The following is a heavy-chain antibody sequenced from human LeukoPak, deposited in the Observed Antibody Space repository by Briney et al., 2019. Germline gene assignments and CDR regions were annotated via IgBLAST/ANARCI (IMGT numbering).Heavy chain of an antibody. CDR3: ARGLGSSGGSCYADY. CDR2: INHSGST. Sequence: SETLSLTCAVYGGSFSGYNWSWIRQPPGKGLEWIGEINHSGSTNYNPSLKSRVTISVDTSKNQFSLKLSSVTAADTAVYYCARGLGSSGGSCYADYWGQGTLVTVSS. V-gene: IGHV4-34*01. CDR1: GGSFSGYN. D-gene: IGHD2-15*01. J-gene: IGHJ4*02.